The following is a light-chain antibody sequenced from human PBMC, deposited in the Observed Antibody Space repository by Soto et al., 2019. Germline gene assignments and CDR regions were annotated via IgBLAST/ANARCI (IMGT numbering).Light chain of an antibody. Sequence: SVLTQPASVSGSPGQSITSSGTVTSIDVGGYNYVSWYQQHPGKAPKLMIYEVSNRPSGVSNRFSGSKSGNTASLTISGLQAEDEADYYCSSYTSSSTPYVFGTGTKVTVL. CDR2: EVS. CDR1: SIDVGGYNY. J-gene: IGLJ1*01. CDR3: SSYTSSSTPYV. V-gene: IGLV2-14*01.